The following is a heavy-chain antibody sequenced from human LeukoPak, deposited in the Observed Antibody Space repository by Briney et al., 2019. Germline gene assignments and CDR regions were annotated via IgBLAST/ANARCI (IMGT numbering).Heavy chain of an antibody. Sequence: GGSLRLPCAVSGYPYSSYDVIWVREARGKGLEWVSYFSSSGSNIYYADSVKGRFTISRDNAKNSLYLQINSRRAEDTAVYYCARNEGFGELFFDYWGQGTLVTVSS. CDR1: GYPYSSYD. CDR2: FSSSGSNI. CDR3: ARNEGFGELFFDY. J-gene: IGHJ4*02. V-gene: IGHV3-48*03. D-gene: IGHD3-10*01.